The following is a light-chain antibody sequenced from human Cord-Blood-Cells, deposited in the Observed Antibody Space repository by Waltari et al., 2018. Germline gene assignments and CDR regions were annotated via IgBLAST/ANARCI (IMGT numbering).Light chain of an antibody. Sequence: SYELTQPPSVSVSPGQTASITCSGDKLGDRYACWYQQKPGHSPVLVIYQDSKRPSGIPERFSGSKAGNTATVTISGTQAMDEADYYCQAGDSSTYVFGTGTKVTVL. V-gene: IGLV3-1*01. CDR3: QAGDSSTYV. J-gene: IGLJ1*01. CDR1: KLGDRY. CDR2: QDS.